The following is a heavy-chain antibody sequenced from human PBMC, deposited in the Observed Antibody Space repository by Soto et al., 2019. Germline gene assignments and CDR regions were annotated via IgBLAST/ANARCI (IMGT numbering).Heavy chain of an antibody. CDR2: IAYDGSIR. J-gene: IGHJ5*01. D-gene: IGHD1-26*01. Sequence: QVKLVESGGGLVRPGTSLRLSCSVSGFTFSQYPMHWVRQTPGQALEWLAVIAYDGSIRDYADSVRGRFTIDRDDSKNTLYLQMNDLRSEDTAVYFCARDPQVGTPDWFDSWGQGTLVTVSS. CDR3: ARDPQVGTPDWFDS. CDR1: GFTFSQYP. V-gene: IGHV3-30-3*01.